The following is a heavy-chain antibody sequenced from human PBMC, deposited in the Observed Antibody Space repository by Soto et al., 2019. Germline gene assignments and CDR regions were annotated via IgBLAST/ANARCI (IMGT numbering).Heavy chain of an antibody. D-gene: IGHD4-4*01. J-gene: IGHJ6*02. CDR2: IYTSGST. Sequence: QVQLQESGPGLVKPSETLSLTCTVSGGSISSYYWSWIRQPAGKGLEWIGRIYTSGSTNYNPSLKSRVNMSVNTSKNQFSLKLSSVTAAVTAVYYCARIDYSRQLAHYYYGMDVWGQGTTVTVSS. CDR1: GGSISSYY. CDR3: ARIDYSRQLAHYYYGMDV. V-gene: IGHV4-4*07.